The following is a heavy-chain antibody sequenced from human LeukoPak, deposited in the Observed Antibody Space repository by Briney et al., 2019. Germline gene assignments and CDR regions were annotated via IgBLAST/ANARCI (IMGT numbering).Heavy chain of an antibody. Sequence: ASVKVSCKASGYTFTSYYMHWVRQAPGQGLEWMGIINPSGGSTSYAQKFQGRITMSRDTSINTAYMELTRLRSDDTAVYYCATGDYSGTKPDPIDMWGQGTMVTVSS. CDR2: INPSGGST. J-gene: IGHJ3*02. CDR1: GYTFTSYY. V-gene: IGHV1-46*01. D-gene: IGHD3-10*01. CDR3: ATGDYSGTKPDPIDM.